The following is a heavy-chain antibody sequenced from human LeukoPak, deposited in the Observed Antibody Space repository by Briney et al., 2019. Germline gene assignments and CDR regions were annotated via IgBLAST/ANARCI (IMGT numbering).Heavy chain of an antibody. D-gene: IGHD5-24*01. CDR1: GFTFSSYE. V-gene: IGHV4-34*08. CDR2: INHSGST. Sequence: GSLRLSCAASGFTFSSYEMNWVRQAPGKGLEWIGEINHSGSTNYNPSLKSRVTISVDTSKNQFSLKLSSVTAADTAVYYCAMGRWLQYDYWGQGTLVTVSS. J-gene: IGHJ4*02. CDR3: AMGRWLQYDY.